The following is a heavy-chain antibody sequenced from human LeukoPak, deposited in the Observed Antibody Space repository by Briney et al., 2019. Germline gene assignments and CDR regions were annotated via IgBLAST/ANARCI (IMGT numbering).Heavy chain of an antibody. CDR1: GGSISSSSYY. J-gene: IGHJ5*02. CDR3: ARVGLYSGSGNNWFDP. CDR2: IYYSGST. D-gene: IGHD3-10*01. V-gene: IGHV4-39*07. Sequence: KPSETLSLTCTVSGGSISSSSYYWGWIRQPPGKGLEWIGSIYYSGSTYYNPSLKSRVTISVDTSKNQFSLKLTSVTAADTAVYFCARVGLYSGSGNNWFDPWGQGTLVTVSS.